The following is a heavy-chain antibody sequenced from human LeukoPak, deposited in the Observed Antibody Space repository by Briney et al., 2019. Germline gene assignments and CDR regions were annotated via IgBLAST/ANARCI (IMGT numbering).Heavy chain of an antibody. Sequence: ASVKVSCKASGYTFTGYYMHWVRQAPGQVLEWMGWINPNSGGTNYAQKFQGRVTMTRDTSISTAYMELSRLRADDTAVYYCARAKRDAISTGYHVFDYWAQGPLSPSPQ. D-gene: IGHD3-9*01. J-gene: IGHJ4*02. CDR1: GYTFTGYY. V-gene: IGHV1-2*02. CDR3: ARAKRDAISTGYHVFDY. CDR2: INPNSGGT.